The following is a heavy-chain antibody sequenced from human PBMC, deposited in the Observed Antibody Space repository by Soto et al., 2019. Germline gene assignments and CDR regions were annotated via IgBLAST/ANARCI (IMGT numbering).Heavy chain of an antibody. CDR1: GGTFNRYT. J-gene: IGHJ6*02. Sequence: VQLVQSGAEVKKPGSSVKLSCKASGGTFNRYTISWVRQAPGQGLEWMGGIIPIFGTANYAKKFQGRVAIMADESTSAANMELRSLRSEDTAVYYCALWGFRDGNNSKYNYSGMDVWGQGTTVTVSS. CDR3: ALWGFRDGNNSKYNYSGMDV. V-gene: IGHV1-69*01. D-gene: IGHD1-1*01. CDR2: IIPIFGTA.